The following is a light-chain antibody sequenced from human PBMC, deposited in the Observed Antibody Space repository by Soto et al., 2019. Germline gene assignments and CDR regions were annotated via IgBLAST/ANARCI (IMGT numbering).Light chain of an antibody. CDR1: QSINRH. V-gene: IGKV3-11*01. J-gene: IGKJ1*01. CDR2: DAS. CDR3: QQRSNWPPWT. Sequence: EIVLTQSTATLSLSPGERATLSCRASQSINRHLAWYRQKPGQAPRLLIYDASNRATGIPARFSGSGSGTDFTLTISSLEPEDFAVYYCQQRSNWPPWTFGQGTKVDIK.